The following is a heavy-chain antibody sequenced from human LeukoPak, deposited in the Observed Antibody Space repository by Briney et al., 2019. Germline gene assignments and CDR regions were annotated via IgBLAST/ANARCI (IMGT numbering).Heavy chain of an antibody. CDR2: ISAYNGNT. Sequence: ASVKVSCKASGYTFTSYGISWVRQAPGQGLEWMGWISAYNGNTNYAQKLQGRVTMTTDTSTNTVYMELNSLRSDDTAVYYCAREGTTTVTKNFDYWGQGTLVTVSS. D-gene: IGHD4-17*01. CDR1: GYTFTSYG. CDR3: AREGTTTVTKNFDY. J-gene: IGHJ4*02. V-gene: IGHV1-18*01.